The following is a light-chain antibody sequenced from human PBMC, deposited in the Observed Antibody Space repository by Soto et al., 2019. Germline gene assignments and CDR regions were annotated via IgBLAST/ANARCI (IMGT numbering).Light chain of an antibody. J-gene: IGKJ1*01. CDR3: QQCHNWPWT. CDR2: GAF. V-gene: IGKV3-15*01. CDR1: QSVSSN. Sequence: EIVMTQSPATLSVSPGERATLSCRASQSVSSNLAWYQQKPGQAPRLLIYGAFTRATGIPPRFSGSGSGTEFPLTISSLPSEDFAVYYCQQCHNWPWTFGQGTKVDVK.